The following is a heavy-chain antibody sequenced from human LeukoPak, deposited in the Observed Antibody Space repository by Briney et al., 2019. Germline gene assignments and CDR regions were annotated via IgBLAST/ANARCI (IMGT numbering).Heavy chain of an antibody. V-gene: IGHV3-53*05. J-gene: IGHJ4*02. Sequence: PGWSLRLSCAASGFSVSSNYVTWVSQPPGKGLEWVSVIYSDGSTYYADSVKGRFTISRDNSKNTLYLQMNSLRVEDTAVYYCTDAVAGWGQGTLVTVSS. CDR2: IYSDGST. D-gene: IGHD4-23*01. CDR1: GFSVSSNY. CDR3: TDAVAG.